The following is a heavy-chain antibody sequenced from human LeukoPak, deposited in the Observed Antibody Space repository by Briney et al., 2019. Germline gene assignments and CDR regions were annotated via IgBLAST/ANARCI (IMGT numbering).Heavy chain of an antibody. D-gene: IGHD4-11*01. CDR2: IYSGGST. Sequence: PGGSLRLSCAASGFTVSSNYMSWVRQAPGKGLEWVSVIYSGGSTYYADSVKGRFIISRDNSKNTLYLQMTSLRAEDTAVYYCARAGQYYFDYWGQGTLVTVSS. CDR3: ARAGQYYFDY. V-gene: IGHV3-53*01. J-gene: IGHJ4*02. CDR1: GFTVSSNY.